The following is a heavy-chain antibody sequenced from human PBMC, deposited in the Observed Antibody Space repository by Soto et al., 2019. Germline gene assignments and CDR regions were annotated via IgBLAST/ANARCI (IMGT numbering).Heavy chain of an antibody. V-gene: IGHV4-34*01. J-gene: IGHJ4*02. Sequence: PSETLSLTCAVYGGSFSGYYWSWIRQPPGKGREWIGEINHSGSTNYNPSLKSRVTISVDTSKNQFSLKLSSVTAADTAVYYCAREGDYYGSGSYLPLDYWGQGTLVTVSS. CDR3: AREGDYYGSGSYLPLDY. CDR1: GGSFSGYY. D-gene: IGHD3-10*01. CDR2: INHSGST.